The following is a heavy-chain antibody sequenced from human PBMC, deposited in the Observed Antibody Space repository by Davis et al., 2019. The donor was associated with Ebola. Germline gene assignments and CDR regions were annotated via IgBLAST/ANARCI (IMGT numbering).Heavy chain of an antibody. Sequence: PGGSLRLSCAASGFTFSDYYMSWVRQAPGKGLEWVSVIYSGGTTYYADSVKGRFTISRDNSENTLYLQMNSLRAEDTAVYYCAREGTPLPGHFDYWGQGTQVTVSS. J-gene: IGHJ4*02. CDR1: GFTFSDYY. CDR2: IYSGGTT. V-gene: IGHV3-53*01. CDR3: AREGTPLPGHFDY. D-gene: IGHD1-1*01.